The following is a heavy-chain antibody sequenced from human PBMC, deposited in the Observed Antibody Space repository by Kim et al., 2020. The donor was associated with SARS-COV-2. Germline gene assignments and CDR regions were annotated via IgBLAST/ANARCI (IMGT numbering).Heavy chain of an antibody. CDR3: ARGPHYDSWSGYSDYYYGMDV. V-gene: IGHV3-33*01. Sequence: GGSLRLSCSASGFTFNTYGMHWVRQAPGKGLEWVAVIWFDGSDKYYADSVKGRFTISRDNSKDTLYLQIRSLRAEDTAVYYCARGPHYDSWSGYSDYYYGMDVWGQGTTVTVSS. D-gene: IGHD3-3*01. J-gene: IGHJ6*02. CDR1: GFTFNTYG. CDR2: IWFDGSDK.